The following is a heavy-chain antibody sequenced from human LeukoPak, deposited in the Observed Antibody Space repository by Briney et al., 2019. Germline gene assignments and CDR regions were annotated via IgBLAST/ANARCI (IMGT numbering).Heavy chain of an antibody. V-gene: IGHV1-69*01. Sequence: SVTVSCKASGGTFSSYAISWVRQAPGQGLEWMGGIIPIFGTANYAQKFQGRVTITADESTSTAYMELSSLRSEDTAVYYCASPYSGSYWGAFDIWGQGTMVTVSS. J-gene: IGHJ3*02. CDR3: ASPYSGSYWGAFDI. D-gene: IGHD1-26*01. CDR2: IIPIFGTA. CDR1: GGTFSSYA.